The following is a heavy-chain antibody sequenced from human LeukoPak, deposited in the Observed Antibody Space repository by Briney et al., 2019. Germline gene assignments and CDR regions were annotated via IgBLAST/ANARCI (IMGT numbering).Heavy chain of an antibody. CDR3: ARSQAKPTYYYDSSGYYDY. D-gene: IGHD3-22*01. J-gene: IGHJ4*02. CDR1: GYTLTELS. CDR2: FDPEDGET. Sequence: ASVKVSCKVSGYTLTELSMHWVRQAPGKGLEWMGGFDPEDGETIYAQKFQGRVTMTEDTSTDTAYMELSSLRSEDTAVYYCARSQAKPTYYYDSSGYYDYWGQGTLVTVSS. V-gene: IGHV1-24*01.